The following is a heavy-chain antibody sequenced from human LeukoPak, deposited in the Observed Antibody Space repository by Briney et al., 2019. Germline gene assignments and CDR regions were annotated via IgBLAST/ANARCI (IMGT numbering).Heavy chain of an antibody. D-gene: IGHD3-22*01. CDR3: ARLYYYDSSGPFFDY. Sequence: PSETLSLTCTVSGGSISSGSYYWSWIRQPAGKGLEWIGRIYTSGSTNYNPSLKSRVTISVDKSKNQFSLKLSSVTAADTAVYYCARLYYYDSSGPFFDYWGQGTLVTVSS. CDR2: IYTSGST. CDR1: GGSISSGSYY. J-gene: IGHJ4*02. V-gene: IGHV4-61*02.